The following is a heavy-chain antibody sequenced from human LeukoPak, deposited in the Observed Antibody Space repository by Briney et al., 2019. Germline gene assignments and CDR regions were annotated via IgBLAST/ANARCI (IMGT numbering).Heavy chain of an antibody. CDR2: IYPGDSDT. CDR1: GSRFTSYW. V-gene: IGHV5-51*01. Sequence: GASLKISCKGSGSRFTSYWIGWVRPMPGKGLEWMGIIYPGDSDTRCSPSFQGQVTISADKSISTAYLQWSSLKASDTAMYYCASGGKRQWLGLDYWGQGTLVTVSS. J-gene: IGHJ4*02. D-gene: IGHD6-19*01. CDR3: ASGGKRQWLGLDY.